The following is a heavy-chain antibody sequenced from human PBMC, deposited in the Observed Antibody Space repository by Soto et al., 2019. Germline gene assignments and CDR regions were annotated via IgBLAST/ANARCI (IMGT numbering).Heavy chain of an antibody. D-gene: IGHD6-19*01. Sequence: PSQTLSLTFAISGDGVSSNSAAWNWIRQSPSRGLEWLGRTYYRSKWYNDYAVSVKSRITINPDTSKNQFSLQLNSVTPEDTAVYYCARPTISSGWYPPHQPKVHPRFDYWGQGTLVTVSS. CDR1: GDGVSSNSAA. V-gene: IGHV6-1*01. CDR2: TYYRSKWYN. CDR3: ARPTISSGWYPPHQPKVHPRFDY. J-gene: IGHJ4*02.